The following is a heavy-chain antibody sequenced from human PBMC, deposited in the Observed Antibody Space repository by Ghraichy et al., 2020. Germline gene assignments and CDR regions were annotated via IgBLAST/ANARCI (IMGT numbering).Heavy chain of an antibody. V-gene: IGHV3-74*01. J-gene: IGHJ4*01. D-gene: IGHD3-10*01. CDR3: ARAKVLLWFGEVEFYFGY. CDR2: ST. Sequence: STSYADSVKARFTISRDNAKNTLYLQMNSLRAEDTAVYYCARAKVLLWFGEVEFYFGYCG.